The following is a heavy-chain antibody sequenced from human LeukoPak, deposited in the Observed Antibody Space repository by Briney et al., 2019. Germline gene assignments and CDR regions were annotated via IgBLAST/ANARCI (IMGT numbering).Heavy chain of an antibody. D-gene: IGHD3-22*01. V-gene: IGHV4-59*01. CDR2: IHKNVGT. CDR3: ARTFNTSGHFYYYDN. Sequence: SETLSLTCTVSGSSISSNYWSWIRQPPGKGLEWIGYIHKNVGTNYNPSLKSRVTISLDTSKNQFSLKLSSVTAADTAVYYCARTFNTSGHFYYYDNWGQGTLVTVSS. J-gene: IGHJ4*02. CDR1: GSSISSNY.